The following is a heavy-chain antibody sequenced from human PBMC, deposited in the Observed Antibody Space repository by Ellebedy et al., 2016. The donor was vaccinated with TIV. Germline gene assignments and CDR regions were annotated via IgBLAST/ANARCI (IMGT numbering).Heavy chain of an antibody. Sequence: PGGSLRLSCAASGLTFSNNAMSWVRQAPGKGLEWVSAIRDSGGSTYYADSVKGRFSISRDNSKNTLYLHMDSLRADDTAIYYCAKDPWGVGPAFDIWGPGTMVTVSS. CDR3: AKDPWGVGPAFDI. D-gene: IGHD1-26*01. CDR1: GLTFSNNA. CDR2: IRDSGGST. J-gene: IGHJ3*02. V-gene: IGHV3-23*01.